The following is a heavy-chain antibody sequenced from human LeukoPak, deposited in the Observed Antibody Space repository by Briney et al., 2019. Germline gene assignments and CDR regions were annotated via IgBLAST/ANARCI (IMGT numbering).Heavy chain of an antibody. J-gene: IGHJ4*02. Sequence: PGGSLRLSCAASGFTLSSYWMHWVRQAPGKGLVWVSRISSDGTITNYADSVKGRFTISRDNAKNTLYLQMNSLRVEDTAVYYCARFNPPPTWGQGTLVTVSS. V-gene: IGHV3-74*01. CDR2: ISSDGTIT. CDR3: ARFNPPPT. CDR1: GFTLSSYW.